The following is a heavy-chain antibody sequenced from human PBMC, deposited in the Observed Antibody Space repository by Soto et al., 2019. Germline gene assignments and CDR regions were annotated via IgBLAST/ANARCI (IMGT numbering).Heavy chain of an antibody. CDR1: GFTFSSYA. V-gene: IGHV3-23*01. CDR3: ARDAGDYYYYGMDV. CDR2: ISGSGGST. J-gene: IGHJ6*02. Sequence: EVQLLESGGGLVQPGGSLRLSCAASGFTFSSYAMSWVRQAPGKGLEWVSDISGSGGSTYYADSVKGRFTISRDNSKNTLYLQMNSLRAEDTAVYYCARDAGDYYYYGMDVWGQGTTVTVSS. D-gene: IGHD2-8*02.